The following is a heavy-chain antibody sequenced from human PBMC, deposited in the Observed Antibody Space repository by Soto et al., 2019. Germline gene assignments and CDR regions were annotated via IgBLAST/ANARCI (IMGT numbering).Heavy chain of an antibody. CDR2: INAGNGNT. J-gene: IGHJ4*02. CDR3: ARGLNGYLHYFDY. CDR1: GCTFTSYT. D-gene: IGHD5-18*01. V-gene: IGHV1-3*01. Sequence: QVQFVQSGAEVKKPGASVKVSCKASGCTFTSYTMHWVRQAPGQRHEWMGWINAGNGNTKYSQKFQGRVTITRDTSASTAYMELSSLRSEDTAVYYCARGLNGYLHYFDYWGQGTLVTVSS.